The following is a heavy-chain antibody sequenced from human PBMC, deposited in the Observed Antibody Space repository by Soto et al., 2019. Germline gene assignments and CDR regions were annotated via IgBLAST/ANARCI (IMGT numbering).Heavy chain of an antibody. D-gene: IGHD2-8*01. J-gene: IGHJ5*02. CDR2: ISAYNGNT. CDR1: AYTFTSYG. Sequence: ASVKVSCKASAYTFTSYGISWVRQAPGQGLEWMGWISAYNGNTNYAQKLQGRVTMTTDTSTSTAYMELRSLRSDDTAVYYCARDQTNGVCHWFDPWGQGTLATVSS. CDR3: ARDQTNGVCHWFDP. V-gene: IGHV1-18*01.